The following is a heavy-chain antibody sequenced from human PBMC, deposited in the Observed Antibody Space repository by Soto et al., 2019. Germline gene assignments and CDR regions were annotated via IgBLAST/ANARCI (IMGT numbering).Heavy chain of an antibody. V-gene: IGHV3-30-3*01. CDR1: GFTFSSYA. Sequence: QVQLVESGGGVVQPGRSLRLSCAASGFTFSSYAMHWVRQAPGKGLEWAAVISYDGSNKYYADSVKGRFTISRDKSKNTLYLQMNSLRAEDTAVYYCARDRATPGWTDYGMDFWGQGTTVTVSS. CDR2: ISYDGSNK. CDR3: ARDRATPGWTDYGMDF. J-gene: IGHJ6*02.